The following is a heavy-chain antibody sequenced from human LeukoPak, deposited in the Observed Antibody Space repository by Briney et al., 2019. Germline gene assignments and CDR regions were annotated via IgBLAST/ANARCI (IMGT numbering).Heavy chain of an antibody. CDR2: ISSSGYTI. J-gene: IGHJ6*04. D-gene: IGHD3-10*02. V-gene: IGHV3-48*04. Sequence: GGSLRLSCEVSGFTCSDYSMNWVRQAPGKGLEWVSYISSSGYTINYADSVKGRFTISRDNAKNSLYLQMNSLRAEDTAVYYCAELGITMIGGVWGKGTTVTISS. CDR3: AELGITMIGGV. CDR1: GFTCSDYS.